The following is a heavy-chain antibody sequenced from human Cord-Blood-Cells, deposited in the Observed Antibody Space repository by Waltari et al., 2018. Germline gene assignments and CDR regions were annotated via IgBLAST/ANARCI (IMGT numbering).Heavy chain of an antibody. Sequence: QLHLQESGPGLVKPSETLSLTCTVSGGSISSSSYYWGWIRQPPGKGLEWIGSIYYSGSTYYNPSLKSRVTISVDTSKNQFSLKLSSVTAADTAVYYCARRVAAAGTDYWGQGTLVTVSS. CDR3: ARRVAAAGTDY. CDR2: IYYSGST. V-gene: IGHV4-39*07. J-gene: IGHJ4*02. CDR1: GGSISSSSYY. D-gene: IGHD6-13*01.